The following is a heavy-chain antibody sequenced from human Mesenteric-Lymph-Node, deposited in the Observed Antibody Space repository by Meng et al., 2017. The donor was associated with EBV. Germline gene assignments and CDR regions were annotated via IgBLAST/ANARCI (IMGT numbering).Heavy chain of an antibody. CDR1: GDNFVSYG. V-gene: IGHV1-69*01. CDR2: IIPISGTT. CDR3: AKGPITPYYFVY. Sequence: QVQCVRSGAEVKKPGSSVKVSCKASGDNFVSYGISWVRQAPGLGPEWLGWIIPISGTTNYAQKFQGRVTITADEYTTTAYMELSSLRSEDTAVYYCAKGPITPYYFVYWGQGSLVTVSS. D-gene: IGHD2-15*01. J-gene: IGHJ4*02.